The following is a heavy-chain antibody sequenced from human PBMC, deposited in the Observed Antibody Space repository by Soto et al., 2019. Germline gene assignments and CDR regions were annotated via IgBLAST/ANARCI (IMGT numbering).Heavy chain of an antibody. Sequence: QLQLQESGPGLVKPSETLSLTCTVSGGSISSSSYYWGWIRQPPGKGLEWIGSIYYSGSTYYNPSLKSRVTISVDTSKNQFSLKLSSVTAADTAVYYCARLWYYGSGSHYYYYYGMDVWGQGTTVTVSS. V-gene: IGHV4-39*01. CDR3: ARLWYYGSGSHYYYYYGMDV. CDR1: GGSISSSSYY. J-gene: IGHJ6*02. D-gene: IGHD3-10*01. CDR2: IYYSGST.